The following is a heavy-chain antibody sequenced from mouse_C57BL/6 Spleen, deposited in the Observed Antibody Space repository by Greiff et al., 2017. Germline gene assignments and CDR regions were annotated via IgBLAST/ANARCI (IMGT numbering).Heavy chain of an antibody. J-gene: IGHJ2*01. CDR3: ARTYGSTPFDY. V-gene: IGHV1-9*01. Sequence: QVQLQQSGAELMKPGASVKLSCKATGYWIGEILPGSGSTNYNEKFKGKATFTADTSSNTAYMQLSSLTTEDSAIYYCARTYGSTPFDYCGQGTTLTVSS. CDR2: ILPGSGST. D-gene: IGHD1-1*01. CDR1: GY.